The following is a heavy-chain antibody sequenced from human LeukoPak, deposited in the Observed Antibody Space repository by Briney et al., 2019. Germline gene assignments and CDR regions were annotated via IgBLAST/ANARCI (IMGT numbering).Heavy chain of an antibody. CDR2: IYYSGSP. Sequence: PSETLSLTCTVSGGSISNYYWSWIRQPPGKRLEWIGYIYYSGSPNYSPSLKSRVTMPLDTSRNQFSLKLSSVTAADTAVYYCTRTSASTAIDYWGPGTLVTVSS. D-gene: IGHD4-17*01. CDR1: GGSISNYY. J-gene: IGHJ4*02. V-gene: IGHV4-59*01. CDR3: TRTSASTAIDY.